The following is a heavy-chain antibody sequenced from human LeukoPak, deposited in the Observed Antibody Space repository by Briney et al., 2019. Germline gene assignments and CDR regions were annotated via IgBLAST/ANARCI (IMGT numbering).Heavy chain of an antibody. CDR2: IYHGGST. V-gene: IGHV4-38-2*01. Sequence: SETLSLTCSVSGYSISSGYYWGWIRQPPGKGLEWIGNIYHGGSTYYNSSLKSRVTMSVDTSKNQFSLQLSSATAADTAVYYCARYSSSGKGDYWGQGTLVTVSS. CDR1: GYSISSGYY. CDR3: ARYSSSGKGDY. D-gene: IGHD6-13*01. J-gene: IGHJ4*02.